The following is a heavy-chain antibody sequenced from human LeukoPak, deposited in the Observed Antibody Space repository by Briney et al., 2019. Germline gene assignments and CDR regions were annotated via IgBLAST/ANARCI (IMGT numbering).Heavy chain of an antibody. CDR1: GFTFSDKY. CDR3: ARDLPTGTYRAYFDN. Sequence: PGGSLRLSCAASGFTFSDKYMDWVRQAPGKGLEWVGRARDKAHSYTTEYAASVKGRFTISRDDSKNSLYLQMNSLRAEDTAVYYCARDLPTGTYRAYFDNWGQGTLVTVSS. CDR2: ARDKAHSYTT. V-gene: IGHV3-72*01. J-gene: IGHJ4*02. D-gene: IGHD1-26*01.